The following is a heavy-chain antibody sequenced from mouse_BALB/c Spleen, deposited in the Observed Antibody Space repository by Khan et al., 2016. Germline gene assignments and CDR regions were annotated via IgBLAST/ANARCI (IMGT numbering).Heavy chain of an antibody. CDR1: GFTLSNFV. D-gene: IGHD2-3*01. CDR3: ARIGDGYHYAMDY. J-gene: IGHJ4*01. V-gene: IGHV5-6-5*01. CDR2: IRSGGST. Sequence: EVELVESGGGLVKPGGSLKLSCVASGFTLSNFVMSWVCQTPEKRLEWVASIRSGGSTYYPDSVKGRFTISRDSARNILNLQMSSLRSEDTAMYYCARIGDGYHYAMDYWGQGTSVTVSS.